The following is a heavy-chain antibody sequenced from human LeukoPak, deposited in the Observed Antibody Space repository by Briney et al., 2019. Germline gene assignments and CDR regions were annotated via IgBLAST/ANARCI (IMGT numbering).Heavy chain of an antibody. V-gene: IGHV4-39*01. CDR2: IYYSGST. J-gene: IGHJ6*03. Sequence: PPETLSLPCTVSGGSISSSSYYWGWIRQPPGKGLEWIGSIYYSGSTYYNPSLKSRVTISVDTSKNQFSLKLSSVTAADTAVYYCARRSGIAVAGSIIGYYYYMDVWGKGTTVTVSS. D-gene: IGHD6-19*01. CDR1: GGSISSSSYY. CDR3: ARRSGIAVAGSIIGYYYYMDV.